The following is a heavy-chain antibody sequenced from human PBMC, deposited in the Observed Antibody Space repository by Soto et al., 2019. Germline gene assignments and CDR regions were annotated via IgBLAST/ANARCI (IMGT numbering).Heavy chain of an antibody. J-gene: IGHJ4*02. Sequence: GGSLRLSCAASGFTFSSYSMNWVRQAPGKGLEWVSYISSSSTIYYADSVKGRFTISRDNAKNSLYLQMNSLRAEDTAVYYCAGSLYGDYVTYWGQGTLVTVSS. CDR3: AGSLYGDYVTY. V-gene: IGHV3-48*01. CDR1: GFTFSSYS. D-gene: IGHD4-17*01. CDR2: ISSSSTI.